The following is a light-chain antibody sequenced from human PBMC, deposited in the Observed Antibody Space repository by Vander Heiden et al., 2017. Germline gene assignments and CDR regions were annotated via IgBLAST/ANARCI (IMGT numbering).Light chain of an antibody. Sequence: EIVLTQSPGTLSLSPGDRAALSCRAIHSIIGTYLAWYQQKPGQAPRLLIYDSSSRATGIPDRFSGSVSGTDFTLTISRLEPEDFAVYYCQQYGSTAYTFGQGTKLEIK. V-gene: IGKV3-20*01. CDR2: DSS. J-gene: IGKJ2*01. CDR1: HSIIGTY. CDR3: QQYGSTAYT.